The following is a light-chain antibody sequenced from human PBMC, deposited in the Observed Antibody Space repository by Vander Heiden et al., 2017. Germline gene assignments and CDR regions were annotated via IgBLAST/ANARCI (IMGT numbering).Light chain of an antibody. CDR3: QQTFSTPRT. CDR2: ATS. Sequence: DIQLTQSPSSLSASVGDRVAISCRTSQSVSSYLNWYQQKPGKAPTLLIYATSRLQSGVPSTFSGSGSRTDFTLIISSLQPEDFATYSCQQTFSTPRTFGQGTKVEIK. CDR1: QSVSSY. J-gene: IGKJ1*01. V-gene: IGKV1-39*01.